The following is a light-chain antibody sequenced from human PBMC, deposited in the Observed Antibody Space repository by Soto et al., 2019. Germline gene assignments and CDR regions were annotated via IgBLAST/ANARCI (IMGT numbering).Light chain of an antibody. CDR2: GTT. CDR1: QSVNSLF. CDR3: QQYGVSPKT. V-gene: IGKV3-20*01. J-gene: IGKJ1*01. Sequence: EIVLTQSPGILSLSPGERVTLSCRASQSVNSLFFGWHQQKPGQAPRLVIYGTTNRAASIPDRFSGSGSGTDFTLTISRLEPEDSAVYFCQQYGVSPKTFGQGTKVEIK.